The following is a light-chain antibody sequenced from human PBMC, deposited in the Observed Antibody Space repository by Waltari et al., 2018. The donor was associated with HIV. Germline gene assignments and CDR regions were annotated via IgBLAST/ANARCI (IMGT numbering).Light chain of an antibody. CDR2: SAA. J-gene: IGKJ2*01. CDR3: LQSSSLPYT. Sequence: EIVLTQSPDFQSVTPNEKVTITCRASQSIGSSLQWYQQKPDQSPKLLIKSAAQSISGVPSRFSGSGSGTDFTLTIYTLEAEDVATYYCLQSSSLPYTVGRGTKLEIK. V-gene: IGKV6-21*02. CDR1: QSIGSS.